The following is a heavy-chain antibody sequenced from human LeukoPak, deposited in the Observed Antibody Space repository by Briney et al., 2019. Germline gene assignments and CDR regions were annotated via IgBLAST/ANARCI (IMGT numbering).Heavy chain of an antibody. J-gene: IGHJ5*02. CDR2: INPRGGST. CDR1: GYTFTSYY. D-gene: IGHD4-17*01. V-gene: IGHV1-46*01. Sequence: ASVKVSCKASGYTFTSYYMHWVRQAPGQGLEWMGIINPRGGSTSYAQKFQGRVTMTRDTSTNTVYMELSGLRSEDTAVYYCARRTVIRGNWFDPWGQGTLVTVSS. CDR3: ARRTVIRGNWFDP.